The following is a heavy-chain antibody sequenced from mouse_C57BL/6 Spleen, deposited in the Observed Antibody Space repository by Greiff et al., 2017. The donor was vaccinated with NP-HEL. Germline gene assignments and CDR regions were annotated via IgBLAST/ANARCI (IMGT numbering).Heavy chain of an antibody. CDR1: GYTFTSYW. D-gene: IGHD1-1*01. J-gene: IGHJ1*03. CDR2: IDPSDSET. Sequence: VQLQQPGAELVRPGSSVKLSCKASGYTFTSYWMHWVKQRPIQGLEWIGNIDPSDSETHYNQKFKDKATLTVDKSSSTAYMQLSSLTSEDSAVYYCARRTTVVEGYFDVWGTGTTVTVSS. CDR3: ARRTTVVEGYFDV. V-gene: IGHV1-52*01.